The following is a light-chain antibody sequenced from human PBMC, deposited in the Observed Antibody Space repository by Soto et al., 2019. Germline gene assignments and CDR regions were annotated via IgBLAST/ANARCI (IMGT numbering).Light chain of an antibody. CDR3: RSYTSSSTPVV. CDR1: SSDVGGYNY. Sequence: QSALTQPASVSGSPGQSITISCTGTSSDVGGYNYVSWYQQHPGKAPKLMIYDVSSRPSGVSNRFSGSKSGNTASLTISGLQAEDEADYYCRSYTSSSTPVVFGGGTKLTVL. V-gene: IGLV2-14*01. CDR2: DVS. J-gene: IGLJ2*01.